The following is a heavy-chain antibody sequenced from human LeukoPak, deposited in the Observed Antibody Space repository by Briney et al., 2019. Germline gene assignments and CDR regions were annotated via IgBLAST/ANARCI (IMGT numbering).Heavy chain of an antibody. CDR2: TSYDGSNK. Sequence: GGSLRLSCAASGFSFSSYGMLWVRQAPGKGLEWVALTSYDGSNKFYADSVKGRFTISRDNAKNSLYLQMNSLRAEDTALYYCAKDTGGDHGYYYYGMDVWGQGTTVTVSS. D-gene: IGHD2-8*02. V-gene: IGHV3-30*18. CDR3: AKDTGGDHGYYYYGMDV. J-gene: IGHJ6*02. CDR1: GFSFSSYG.